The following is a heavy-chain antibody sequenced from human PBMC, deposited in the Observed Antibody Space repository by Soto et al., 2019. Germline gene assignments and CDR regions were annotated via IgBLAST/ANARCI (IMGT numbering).Heavy chain of an antibody. J-gene: IGHJ5*02. Sequence: EVQLLESGGGLVQPGGSLRLSCAASGFTFSSYAMSWVRQAPGKGLEWVSAISGSGGSTYYADSVKGRFTISRDNSKNTLYLQMNSLRAEDTAVYYCAIGVAYIWGSYPYNWFDPWGQGTLVTVSS. CDR1: GFTFSSYA. CDR2: ISGSGGST. CDR3: AIGVAYIWGSYPYNWFDP. V-gene: IGHV3-23*01. D-gene: IGHD3-16*01.